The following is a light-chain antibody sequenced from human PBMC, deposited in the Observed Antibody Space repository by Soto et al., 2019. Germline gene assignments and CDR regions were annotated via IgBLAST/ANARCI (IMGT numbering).Light chain of an antibody. J-gene: IGLJ1*01. CDR1: SSNIGTSS. CDR2: TTN. V-gene: IGLV1-44*01. Sequence: QSVLTQPHSASRAPGQRVTISCSGSSSNIGTSSVHWFQQLPGTAPKLFISTTNQLPSGVPERFSGSKSGTSASLAISGLQSEDEADYYCAAWDDSLNGHVFGTGTKVTVL. CDR3: AAWDDSLNGHV.